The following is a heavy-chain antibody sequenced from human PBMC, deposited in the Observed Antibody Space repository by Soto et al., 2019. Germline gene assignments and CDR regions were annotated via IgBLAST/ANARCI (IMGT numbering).Heavy chain of an antibody. V-gene: IGHV1-3*01. D-gene: IGHD6-19*01. CDR1: GYTFTNYG. CDR2: INAGNGNT. CDR3: ARAGYSSGWYHWCFDF. J-gene: IGHJ2*01. Sequence: GASVKVSCKASGYTFTNYGIHWVRQAPGQRLEWMGWINAGNGNTKYSQKFQGRVIITRDTSASTAYMELSSLRSEDTAVFYCARAGYSSGWYHWCFDFWGRGTLVTVSS.